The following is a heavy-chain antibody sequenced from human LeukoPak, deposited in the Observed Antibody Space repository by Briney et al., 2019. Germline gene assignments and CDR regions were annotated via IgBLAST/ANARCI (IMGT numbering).Heavy chain of an antibody. CDR3: ATDYGDYVP. CDR1: GFTFSSYW. D-gene: IGHD4-17*01. CDR2: INSDGSSI. Sequence: GGSLRLSCAASGFTFSSYWMHWVCQAPGKGLMWVSRINSDGSSITYADSVKGRFTISRDNAKNSLYLQMNSLRAEDTAVYYCATDYGDYVPWGQGTLVTVSS. J-gene: IGHJ5*02. V-gene: IGHV3-74*03.